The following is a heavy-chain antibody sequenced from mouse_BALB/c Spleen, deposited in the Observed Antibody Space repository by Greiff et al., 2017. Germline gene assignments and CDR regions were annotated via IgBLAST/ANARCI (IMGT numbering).Heavy chain of an antibody. Sequence: QVQLQQSVAELVRPGSSVKISCKASGYAFSSYWMNWVKQRPGQGLEWIGQIYPGDGDTNYNGKFKGKATLTADKSSSTAYMQLSSLTSEDSAVYFCARSPLYYGSSYVDYWGQGTTLTVSS. CDR1: GYAFSSYW. CDR3: ARSPLYYGSSYVDY. V-gene: IGHV1-80*01. D-gene: IGHD1-1*01. CDR2: IYPGDGDT. J-gene: IGHJ2*01.